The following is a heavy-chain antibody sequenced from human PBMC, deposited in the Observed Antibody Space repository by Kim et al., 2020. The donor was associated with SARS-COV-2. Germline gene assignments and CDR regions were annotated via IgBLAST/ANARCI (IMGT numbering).Heavy chain of an antibody. Sequence: RYYVAPVKGRFTISRDNAKNALYLQMNNLRVEDTAVYYCGRRSAVTAGGSWGQGTLVTVSS. V-gene: IGHV3-7*01. CDR3: GRRSAVTAGGS. J-gene: IGHJ5*02. CDR2: R. D-gene: IGHD4-17*01.